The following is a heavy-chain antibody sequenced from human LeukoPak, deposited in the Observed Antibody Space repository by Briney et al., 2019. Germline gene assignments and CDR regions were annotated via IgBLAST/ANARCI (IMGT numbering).Heavy chain of an antibody. Sequence: PGGSLRLSCAASGFTFSSYWMSWVRQAPGKGLEWVANIKQDGSEKYYVDSVKGRFTISRDDAKNSLYVQMNSLRDEDTAVYCARVEYSGWNLEYWGQGTLVTVSS. CDR3: ARVEYSGWNLEY. CDR2: IKQDGSEK. J-gene: IGHJ4*02. D-gene: IGHD5-12*01. V-gene: IGHV3-7*01. CDR1: GFTFSSYW.